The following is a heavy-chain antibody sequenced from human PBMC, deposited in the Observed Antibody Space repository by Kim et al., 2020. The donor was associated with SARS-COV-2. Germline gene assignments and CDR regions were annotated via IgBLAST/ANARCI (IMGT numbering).Heavy chain of an antibody. J-gene: IGHJ4*02. CDR3: AKDSGARGTTIGDY. Sequence: GGSLRLSCAASGFTFSSYAMSWVRQAPGNGLEWVSAISGSGGSTYYADSVKGRFTISRDNSKNTLYLQMNSLRAEDTAVYYCAKDSGARGTTIGDYWGQGTLLAVSS. D-gene: IGHD1-7*01. CDR1: GFTFSSYA. V-gene: IGHV3-23*01. CDR2: ISGSGGST.